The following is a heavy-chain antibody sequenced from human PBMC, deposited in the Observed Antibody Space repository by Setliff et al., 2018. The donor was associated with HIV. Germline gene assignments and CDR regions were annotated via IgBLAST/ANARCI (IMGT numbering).Heavy chain of an antibody. D-gene: IGHD4-17*01. J-gene: IGHJ4*02. Sequence: ASVKVSCKASGYTFTRHYLHWVRLAPGQGLEWMGWINPNSGDTNYAQKFQGRVTMTRDTSINAAYMELRSLRSDDTAVYFCARGAQDYEDYYFDYWGQGTLVTISS. CDR2: INPNSGDT. CDR3: ARGAQDYEDYYFDY. V-gene: IGHV1-2*02. CDR1: GYTFTRHY.